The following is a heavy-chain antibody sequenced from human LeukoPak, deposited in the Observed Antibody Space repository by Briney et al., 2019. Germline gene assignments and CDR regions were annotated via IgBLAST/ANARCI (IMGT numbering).Heavy chain of an antibody. Sequence: PGGSLRLSCAASGFTFSSYSMNWVRQAPGKGLEWVSAISGSGGSTYYADSVKGRFTISRDNSKNTLYLQMNSLRAEDTAVYYCANRYTVVTPELDYWGQGTLVTVSS. CDR1: GFTFSSYS. D-gene: IGHD4-23*01. J-gene: IGHJ4*02. V-gene: IGHV3-23*01. CDR3: ANRYTVVTPELDY. CDR2: ISGSGGST.